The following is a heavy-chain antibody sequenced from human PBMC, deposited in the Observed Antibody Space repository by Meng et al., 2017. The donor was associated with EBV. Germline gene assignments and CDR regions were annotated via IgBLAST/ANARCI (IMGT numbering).Heavy chain of an antibody. CDR3: ARVNGDCFSTICYKGWFDP. J-gene: IGHJ5*02. CDR1: GGSGSSGNNY. Sequence: QPPMQEAGSGLLKPSQTLSLTCTASGGSGSSGNNYWIWIRQPPGKGLEWIGYIYYSGRTYYNPSLESRVTMSVDTSKNQFSLNLNSVTAADTAVYYCARVNGDCFSTICYKGWFDPWGQGTLVTVSS. V-gene: IGHV4-30-4*01. D-gene: IGHD2-2*02. CDR2: IYYSGRT.